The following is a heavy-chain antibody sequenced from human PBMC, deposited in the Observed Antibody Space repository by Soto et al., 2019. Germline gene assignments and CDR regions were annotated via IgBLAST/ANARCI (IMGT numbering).Heavy chain of an antibody. D-gene: IGHD3-9*01. CDR1: GGSISSGDYF. V-gene: IGHV4-30-4*01. Sequence: SETLSLTCTVSGGSISSGDYFWSWIRQSPGKGLEWIGYISSIGSTYYNPSLKSRVSVSRDTSKNQFSLKLSSVTTTDTAVYYCARGLVIRPYYYHGMDVWGQGTTVTVYS. CDR3: ARGLVIRPYYYHGMDV. CDR2: ISSIGST. J-gene: IGHJ6*02.